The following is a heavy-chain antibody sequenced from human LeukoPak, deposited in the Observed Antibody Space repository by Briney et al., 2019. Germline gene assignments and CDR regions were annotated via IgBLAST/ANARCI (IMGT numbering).Heavy chain of an antibody. V-gene: IGHV1-8*03. D-gene: IGHD6-6*01. CDR2: MNPNSGNT. CDR3: ARAIRADRRGSWFDP. Sequence: ASEKVSCKASGYPFTSYDISWVQQATGQGLEWMGWMNPNSGNTGYAQKFQGRVTFSRNTSITTAYMELSSLRSEDTAVYYCARAIRADRRGSWFDPWGQGTLVTVSS. CDR1: GYPFTSYD. J-gene: IGHJ5*02.